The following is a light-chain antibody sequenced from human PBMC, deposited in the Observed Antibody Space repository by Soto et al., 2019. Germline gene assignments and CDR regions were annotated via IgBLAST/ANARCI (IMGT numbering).Light chain of an antibody. Sequence: QSVLAQPPSASGSPGQSVTISCTGTSSDVGGYNYVSWYQHHPGKAPKLIIYEVDERPSGVPDRFSGSKSGNTASLTVSGLQAEDEADYYCSSYVGSNNFPYVFGTGT. V-gene: IGLV2-8*01. CDR1: SSDVGGYNY. CDR2: EVD. J-gene: IGLJ1*01. CDR3: SSYVGSNNFPYV.